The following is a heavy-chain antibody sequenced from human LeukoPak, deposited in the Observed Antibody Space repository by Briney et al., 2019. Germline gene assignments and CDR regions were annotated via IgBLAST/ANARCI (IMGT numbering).Heavy chain of an antibody. CDR2: IYNSGST. CDR3: ARETPYGSGSYPFDY. D-gene: IGHD3-10*01. V-gene: IGHV4-59*01. J-gene: IGHJ4*02. CDR1: GGSINNYY. Sequence: SETLSLTCTVSGGSINNYYWSWIRQPPGKGLEWIGYIYNSGSTNNNPSLKSRVTISVDTSKKQFSLKLSSVTAADTAVYYCARETPYGSGSYPFDYWGQGILVTVSS.